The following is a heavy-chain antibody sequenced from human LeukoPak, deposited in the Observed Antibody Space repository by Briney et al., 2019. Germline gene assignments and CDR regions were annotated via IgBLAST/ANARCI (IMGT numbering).Heavy chain of an antibody. V-gene: IGHV3-48*02. CDR1: GFTFSSYS. CDR2: ISSSSTTI. CDR3: ARRLGGVLVAFDI. J-gene: IGHJ3*02. D-gene: IGHD4/OR15-4a*01. Sequence: PGGSLRLSCAASGFTFSSYSMNWVRQAPGKGLEWVSYISSSSTTIYFADSVKGRFTISRDNAKNSLYLQMNSLRDEDTAVYYCARRLGGVLVAFDIWAQEPMVTVSS.